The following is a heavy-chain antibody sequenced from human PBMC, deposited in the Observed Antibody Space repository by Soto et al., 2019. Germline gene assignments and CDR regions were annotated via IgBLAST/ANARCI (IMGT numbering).Heavy chain of an antibody. V-gene: IGHV1-69*13. CDR2: IIPIFGTA. D-gene: IGHD6-13*01. J-gene: IGHJ3*02. CDR1: GGTFSSYA. CDR3: ARVKGKYSSSSDYAFDI. Sequence: ASVKVSCKASGGTFSSYAISWVRQAPGQGLEWMGGIIPIFGTANYAQKFQGRVTITADESTSTAYMELSSLRSEDTAVYYCARVKGKYSSSSDYAFDIWGQGTMVTVSS.